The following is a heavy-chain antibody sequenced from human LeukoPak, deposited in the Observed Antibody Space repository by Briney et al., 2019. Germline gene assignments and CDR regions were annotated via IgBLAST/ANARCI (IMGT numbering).Heavy chain of an antibody. CDR2: IYYSGGT. CDR1: GGSISSYY. V-gene: IGHV4-59*01. CDR3: ARDCSSTSCYMSGRAFDI. D-gene: IGHD2-2*02. J-gene: IGHJ3*02. Sequence: SETLSLTCTVSGGSISSYYWSWIRQPPGKGLEWIGYIYYSGGTNYNPSLKSRVTISVDTSKNQFSLKLSSVTAADTAVYYCARDCSSTSCYMSGRAFDIWGQGTMVTVSS.